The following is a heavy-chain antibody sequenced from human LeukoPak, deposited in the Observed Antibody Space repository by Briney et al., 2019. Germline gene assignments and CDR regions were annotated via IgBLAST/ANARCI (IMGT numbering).Heavy chain of an antibody. CDR2: VYHRGNT. D-gene: IGHD3-10*01. CDR3: AREPGGAFDY. V-gene: IGHV4-4*02. J-gene: IGHJ4*02. Sequence: SETLSLTCAVSGDSISGINWWSWVRPPPGKGLEWIGEVYHRGNTNYNPSLQGRVTISVDNSKKLFSLTLSSVTAADTALYYCAREPGGAFDYWGQGILVTVSS. CDR1: GDSISGINW.